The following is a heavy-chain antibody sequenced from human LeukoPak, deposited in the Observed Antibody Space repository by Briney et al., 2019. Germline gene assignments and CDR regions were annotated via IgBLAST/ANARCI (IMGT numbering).Heavy chain of an antibody. D-gene: IGHD1-1*01. CDR3: AKLGNWIYYFDY. CDR1: GFTVSSNY. V-gene: IGHV3-23*01. J-gene: IGHJ4*02. Sequence: PGGSLRLSCAASGFTVSSNYMSWVRQAPGKGLEWVSAISGSGGSIYYADSVKGRFTISRDNSKDTLYLQMNSLRAGDTAVYFCAKLGNWIYYFDYWGQGTLVTVSS. CDR2: ISGSGGSI.